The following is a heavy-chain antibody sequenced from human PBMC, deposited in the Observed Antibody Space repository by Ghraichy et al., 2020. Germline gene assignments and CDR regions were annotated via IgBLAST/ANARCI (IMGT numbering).Heavy chain of an antibody. Sequence: SETLSLTCAVYGGSFSGYYWSWIRQPPGKGLEWIGEINHSGSTNYNPSLKSRVTISVDTSKNQFSLKLSSVTAADTAVYYCARGARITIFGVVIKHNWFDPWGQGTLVIVSS. V-gene: IGHV4-34*01. CDR2: INHSGST. CDR3: ARGARITIFGVVIKHNWFDP. CDR1: GGSFSGYY. J-gene: IGHJ5*02. D-gene: IGHD3-3*01.